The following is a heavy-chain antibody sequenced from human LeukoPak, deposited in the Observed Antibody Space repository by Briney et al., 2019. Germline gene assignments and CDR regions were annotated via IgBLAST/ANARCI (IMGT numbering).Heavy chain of an antibody. Sequence: ASVKVSCKASGYTFTSYYMHWVRQAPGQGLEWMGIINPSGGSTSYAQKFQGRVTMTRDTSISTAYMELSRLRSDDTAVYYCARGVVAATLYYYMDVWGKGTTVTVSS. CDR3: ARGVVAATLYYYMDV. CDR1: GYTFTSYY. D-gene: IGHD2-15*01. CDR2: INPSGGST. V-gene: IGHV1-46*01. J-gene: IGHJ6*03.